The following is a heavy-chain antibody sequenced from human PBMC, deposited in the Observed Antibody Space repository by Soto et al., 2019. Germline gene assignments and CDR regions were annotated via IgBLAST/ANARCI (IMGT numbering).Heavy chain of an antibody. CDR2: ISYSGTT. CDR3: ATMGTPVTGLYYFDY. V-gene: IGHV4-30-4*01. CDR1: GGSISSGNYY. J-gene: IGHJ4*02. Sequence: QVQLQESGPGLVKPSQTLSLTCTVSGGSISSGNYYWSWIRQPPGKGLECIGFISYSGTTYYNASLWSRASISVDTAKIQFSLDLNSVTAADTAVYYCATMGTPVTGLYYFDYWGQGTLVTVSS. D-gene: IGHD4-17*01.